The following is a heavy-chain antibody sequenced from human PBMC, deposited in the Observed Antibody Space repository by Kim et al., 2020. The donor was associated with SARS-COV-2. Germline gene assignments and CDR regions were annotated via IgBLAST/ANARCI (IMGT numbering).Heavy chain of an antibody. V-gene: IGHV4-59*01. J-gene: IGHJ6*02. Sequence: SETLSLTCTVSGGSISSYYWSWIRQPPGKGLEWIGYIYYSGSTNYNPSLKSRVTISVDTSKNQFSLKLSSVTAADTAVYYCARPNSYGSMDVWGQGTTVTVSS. CDR1: GGSISSYY. CDR3: ARPNSYGSMDV. D-gene: IGHD5-18*01. CDR2: IYYSGST.